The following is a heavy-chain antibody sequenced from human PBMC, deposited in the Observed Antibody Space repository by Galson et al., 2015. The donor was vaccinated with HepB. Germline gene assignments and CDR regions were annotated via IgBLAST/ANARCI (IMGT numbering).Heavy chain of an antibody. CDR1: GCSFTSYW. V-gene: IGHV5-51*03. CDR2: IYPGDSDT. D-gene: IGHD4-17*01. CDR3: ASITLTTVIRSDYLDAVDI. Sequence: QSGAEVKKPGESLKISCKGSGCSFTSYWIGWVRQMPGKGLEWMGIIYPGDSDTRYSPSFQGQVTISADKSISTAYLQWSSLKASDTAMYYCASITLTTVIRSDYLDAVDIWGQGTMVTVSS. J-gene: IGHJ3*02.